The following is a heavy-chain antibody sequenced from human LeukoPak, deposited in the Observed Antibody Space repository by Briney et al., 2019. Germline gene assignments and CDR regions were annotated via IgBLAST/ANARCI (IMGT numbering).Heavy chain of an antibody. CDR1: GFTFSNSA. D-gene: IGHD6-13*01. V-gene: IGHV1-58*02. CDR3: ARKSIAAAGNWFDP. J-gene: IGHJ5*02. Sequence: SVKVSCKASGFTFSNSAIQWVRQARGRRLEWIGWIGVAGGNTNYAQTLQGRITITRDMSTSTAYMELTSLRAEDTAVYYCARKSIAAAGNWFDPWGQGTLVTVSS. CDR2: IGVAGGNT.